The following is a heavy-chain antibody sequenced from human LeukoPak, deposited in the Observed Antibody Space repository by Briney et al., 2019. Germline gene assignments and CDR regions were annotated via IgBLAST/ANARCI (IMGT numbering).Heavy chain of an antibody. J-gene: IGHJ4*02. CDR2: IYYSGTT. CDR3: ARRRRAAEDY. V-gene: IGHV4-59*12. CDR1: GGSISSYY. Sequence: SETLSLTCTVSGGSISSYYWSWIRQPPGKGLEWIGYIYYSGTTKYNPSLKSRVTISVDTSKNQFSLKLSSVTAADTAVYYCARRRRAAEDYWGQGTLVTVSS. D-gene: IGHD6-13*01.